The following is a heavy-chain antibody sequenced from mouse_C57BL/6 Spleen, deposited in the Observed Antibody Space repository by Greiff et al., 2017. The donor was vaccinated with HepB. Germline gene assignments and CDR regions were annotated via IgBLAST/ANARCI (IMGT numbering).Heavy chain of an antibody. Sequence: QVQLQQSGAELVKPGASVKLSCKASGYTFTSYWMHWVKQRPGQGLEWIGMIHPNSGSTNYNEKFKSKATLTVDKSSSTAYMQLSSLTSEDSAVYYCARRDDYDGFDYWGQGTTLTVSS. V-gene: IGHV1-64*01. CDR2: IHPNSGST. J-gene: IGHJ2*01. CDR1: GYTFTSYW. CDR3: ARRDDYDGFDY. D-gene: IGHD2-4*01.